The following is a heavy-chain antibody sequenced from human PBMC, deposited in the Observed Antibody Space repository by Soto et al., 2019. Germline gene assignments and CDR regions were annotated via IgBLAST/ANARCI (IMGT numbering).Heavy chain of an antibody. CDR3: ARTKCSGGSCYSWSLDY. Sequence: SETLSLTCTVSGGSITTGGYYWSWIRQLPGKGLEWIGHRYYSESTYYNPSLKSRVSISLDTSKNQFSLKLSFVTAADTAMYYCARTKCSGGSCYSWSLDYWGQGTLVTVSS. J-gene: IGHJ4*02. CDR1: GGSITTGGYY. V-gene: IGHV4-31*03. D-gene: IGHD2-15*01. CDR2: RYYSEST.